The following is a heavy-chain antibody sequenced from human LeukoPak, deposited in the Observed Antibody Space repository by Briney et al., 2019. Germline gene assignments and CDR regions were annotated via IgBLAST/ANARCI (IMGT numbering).Heavy chain of an antibody. V-gene: IGHV3-23*01. CDR2: IGGSDGST. D-gene: IGHD2/OR15-2a*01. CDR3: AKDCSPPGASLCYFDY. J-gene: IGHJ4*02. Sequence: PGGSLRLSCAASGFTFSSYAMSWVRQAPGKGLEWVSTIGGSDGSTYYANSVKGRFTISRDNSKNTLYLQMNSLRAEDTAVYYCAKDCSPPGASLCYFDYWSQGSLVTVSS. CDR1: GFTFSSYA.